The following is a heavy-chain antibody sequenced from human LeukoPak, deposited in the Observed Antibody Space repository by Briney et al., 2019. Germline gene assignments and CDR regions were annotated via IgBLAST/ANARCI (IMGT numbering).Heavy chain of an antibody. CDR3: ARAQDFSDSSGPNYLDF. J-gene: IGHJ4*02. V-gene: IGHV4-38-2*02. D-gene: IGHD3-22*01. CDR2: FSHRGGS. Sequence: SETLSLTCTVSGYSLSSGFFCDWIRQSPGKGLEWIGSFSHRGGSYHDPSLKSRVTISVDTSKNQFSLKLLSVTAADTAVYYCARAQDFSDSSGPNYLDFWGQGILVTVSS. CDR1: GYSLSSGFF.